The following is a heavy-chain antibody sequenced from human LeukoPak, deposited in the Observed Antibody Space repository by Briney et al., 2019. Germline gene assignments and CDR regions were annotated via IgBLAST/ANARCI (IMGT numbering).Heavy chain of an antibody. CDR2: IYHSGST. V-gene: IGHV4-30-2*01. CDR1: GGSISSGGYY. J-gene: IGHJ4*02. Sequence: SETLSLTCTVSGGSISSGGYYWSWIRQPPGKGLEWIGYIYHSGSTYYNPSLKSRVTISVDRSKNQFSLQLNSVTPEDTAVYYCARDAENSKNDYGDITRSFDYWGQGTLVTVSS. D-gene: IGHD4-17*01. CDR3: ARDAENSKNDYGDITRSFDY.